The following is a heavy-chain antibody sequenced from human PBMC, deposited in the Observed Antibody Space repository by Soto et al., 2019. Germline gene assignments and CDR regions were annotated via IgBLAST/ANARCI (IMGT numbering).Heavy chain of an antibody. V-gene: IGHV1-18*01. CDR1: GYTFNTYG. CDR3: ARAPREKQLVVWFDP. CDR2: ISAYDGKT. D-gene: IGHD6-6*01. Sequence: ASVKVSCKTSGYTFNTYGINWVRQAPGQGLELMGWISAYDGKTTYAEKFQGRVTLTTDTSTSTAYMELRSLRSDDTAVYYCARAPREKQLVVWFDPWGQGTLVTV. J-gene: IGHJ5*02.